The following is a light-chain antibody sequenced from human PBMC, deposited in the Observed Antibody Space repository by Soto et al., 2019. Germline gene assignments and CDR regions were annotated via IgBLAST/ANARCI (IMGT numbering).Light chain of an antibody. Sequence: QSALTQPASVSGSPGQSITISCTGTSSDVGGYNYVSWYQQHPGIAPKLLIYGVTNRPSGVTTRFSGSKSGNTASLTISGLQAEDEAAYHCSSYTSASPPLYLFGTGTKLTVL. CDR1: SSDVGGYNY. J-gene: IGLJ1*01. CDR2: GVT. CDR3: SSYTSASPPLYL. V-gene: IGLV2-14*01.